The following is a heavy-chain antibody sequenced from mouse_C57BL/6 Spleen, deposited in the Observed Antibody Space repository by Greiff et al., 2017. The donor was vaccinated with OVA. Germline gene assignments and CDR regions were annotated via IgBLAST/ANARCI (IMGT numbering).Heavy chain of an antibody. CDR3: DRGFAYNGNGFAY. CDR1: GYTFTDYN. V-gene: IGHV1-18*01. D-gene: IGHD6-1*01. J-gene: IGHJ3*01. Sequence: VQLQQSGPELVKPGASVKISCKASGYTFTDYNMDWVKQSHGKSLEWIGDINPNNGGTIYNQKFKGKATLTVDKSSSTAYMELRSLTSEDTAVYYCDRGFAYNGNGFAYWGQGTLVTVSA. CDR2: INPNNGGT.